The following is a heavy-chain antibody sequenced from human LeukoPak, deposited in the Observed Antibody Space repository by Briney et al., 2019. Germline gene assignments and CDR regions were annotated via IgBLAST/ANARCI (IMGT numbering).Heavy chain of an antibody. Sequence: ASVTVSCKASGYTFTSYGISWVRQAPGQGLEWMGWISAYNGNTNYAQKLQGRVTMTTDTSTSTAYMELRSLRSDDTAVYYCARDSGYDRVPDFDYWGQGTLVTVSS. V-gene: IGHV1-18*01. CDR3: ARDSGYDRVPDFDY. J-gene: IGHJ4*02. D-gene: IGHD5-12*01. CDR2: ISAYNGNT. CDR1: GYTFTSYG.